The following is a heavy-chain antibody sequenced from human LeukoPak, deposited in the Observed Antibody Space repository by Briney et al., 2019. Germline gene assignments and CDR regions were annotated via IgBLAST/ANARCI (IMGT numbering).Heavy chain of an antibody. CDR1: GFSLSDYY. Sequence: GGSLRLSCVASGFSLSDYYMSWVRQAPGKGLEWVSIIYSGGSTYYADSVKGRFTISRDNSKNTLYLQMNSLRAEDTAVYYCVRDLGVHWGQGTLVTVSS. V-gene: IGHV3-53*01. CDR2: IYSGGST. CDR3: VRDLGVH. D-gene: IGHD3-16*01. J-gene: IGHJ4*02.